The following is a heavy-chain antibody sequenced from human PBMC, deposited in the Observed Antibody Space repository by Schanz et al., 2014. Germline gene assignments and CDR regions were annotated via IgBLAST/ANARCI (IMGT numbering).Heavy chain of an antibody. V-gene: IGHV4-34*02. Sequence: QVQLQQWGAGLLKPSETLSLTCAVYGGSFSSNYWSWIRQPPGKGLEWIGEINQSGTTNYNPSLKSRVTKSIDTPNTQSSLKRTSVTAADTAVYYCARGGSVATIAPYTWFDPGGQGTLVTVSS. CDR1: GGSFSSNY. J-gene: IGHJ5*02. CDR3: ARGGSVATIAPYTWFDP. CDR2: INQSGTT. D-gene: IGHD5-12*01.